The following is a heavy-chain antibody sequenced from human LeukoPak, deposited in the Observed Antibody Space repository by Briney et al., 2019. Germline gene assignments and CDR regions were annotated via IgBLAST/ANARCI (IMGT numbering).Heavy chain of an antibody. V-gene: IGHV1-46*01. CDR1: GYTFTSYY. Sequence: ASVKVSCKASGYTFTSYYMHWVRQAPGQGLEWMGIINPSGGSTNYAQKFQGRVTMTRDTSTSTVYMELSSLRSEDTAVYYCARDWREGEYVGATDNYYFDYWSQGTLVTVSS. CDR2: INPSGGST. CDR3: ARDWREGEYVGATDNYYFDY. D-gene: IGHD1-26*01. J-gene: IGHJ4*02.